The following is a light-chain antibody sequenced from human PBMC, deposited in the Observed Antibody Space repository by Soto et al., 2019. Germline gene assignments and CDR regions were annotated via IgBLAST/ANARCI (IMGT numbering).Light chain of an antibody. J-gene: IGKJ1*01. V-gene: IGKV1-27*01. CDR2: AAS. CDR1: QGISNY. Sequence: DIPMTQSPSSLSASVGDRVTITCRASQGISNYLAWYQQKPGKVPKLLIYAASTLQSGVPSRFSGSGSGTEFTLTISSLQSEDFGIYYCQQYDYWWTFGQGTKVDIK. CDR3: QQYDYWWT.